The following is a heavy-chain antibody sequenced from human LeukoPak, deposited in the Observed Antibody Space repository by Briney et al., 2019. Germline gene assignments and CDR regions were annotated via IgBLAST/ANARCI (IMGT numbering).Heavy chain of an antibody. Sequence: GGSLRLSCGASGFTFSSYWMHWVRQAPGKGLVWVSRINSDGSSTSYADSVKGRFTISRDNSKNTLYLQMNSLRADDTAVYYCAKGEGPTVGTTWGQGTLVTVSS. V-gene: IGHV3-74*01. CDR3: AKGEGPTVGTT. CDR2: INSDGSST. CDR1: GFTFSSYW. D-gene: IGHD1-26*01. J-gene: IGHJ4*02.